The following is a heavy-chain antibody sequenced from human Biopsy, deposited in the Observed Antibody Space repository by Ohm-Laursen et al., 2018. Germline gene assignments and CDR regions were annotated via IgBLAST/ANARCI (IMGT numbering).Heavy chain of an antibody. CDR3: AIFEGYSDDNLDYEHYGMDV. D-gene: IGHD1-26*01. Sequence: ASVKVSCKGSEFSFSRYDMHWVRQAPGRGLEWMGIISPSGGGTMDTQKFQDRLTMTRDTSTSTVHMELKSLKSEDTAVYYCAIFEGYSDDNLDYEHYGMDVWGQGTTVSVSS. V-gene: IGHV1-46*01. CDR1: EFSFSRYD. CDR2: ISPSGGGT. J-gene: IGHJ6*02.